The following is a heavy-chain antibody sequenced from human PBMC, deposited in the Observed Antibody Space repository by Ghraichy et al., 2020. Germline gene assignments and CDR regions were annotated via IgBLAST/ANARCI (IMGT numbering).Heavy chain of an antibody. CDR3: AKDPGSSGWMLDE. V-gene: IGHV3-23*01. Sequence: GGSLRLSCVASGFTFNNYAMGWVRQAPGKGLEWVSAISSNGGSTYYADSVKGRFTISRDNSKNTQYLQMNSLRPEDTAVYYCAKDPGSSGWMLDEWGQGTLVTVSS. J-gene: IGHJ4*02. D-gene: IGHD6-19*01. CDR2: ISSNGGST. CDR1: GFTFNNYA.